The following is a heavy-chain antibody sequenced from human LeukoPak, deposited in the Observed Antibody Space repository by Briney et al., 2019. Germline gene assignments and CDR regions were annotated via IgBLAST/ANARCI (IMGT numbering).Heavy chain of an antibody. CDR2: ILNDGGST. CDR3: AREGTYYDSSGYYVS. V-gene: IGHV3-74*01. CDR1: GFTFNTYW. Sequence: HSGGSLRLSCAASGFTFNTYWMHWVRQAPGEGPVWVAHILNDGGSTSYADSVKGRFTLSRDNSNNTLSLEMSSLRAEDTAVYYCAREGTYYDSSGYYVSWGQGTLVTVSS. D-gene: IGHD3-22*01. J-gene: IGHJ5*02.